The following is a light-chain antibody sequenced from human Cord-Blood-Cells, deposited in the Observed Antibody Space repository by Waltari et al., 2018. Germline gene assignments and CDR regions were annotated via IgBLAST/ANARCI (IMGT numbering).Light chain of an antibody. Sequence: DIQLTQSPSFLSASVGDRVTITCRASQGISSYLAWYQQKPGKAPKLLIYAASTLQSGVQSRFSGSGSGTEFNLTISSLQPEDFATYYCQQLNSYPYTFGQGTKLEIK. J-gene: IGKJ2*01. CDR3: QQLNSYPYT. CDR2: AAS. CDR1: QGISSY. V-gene: IGKV1-9*01.